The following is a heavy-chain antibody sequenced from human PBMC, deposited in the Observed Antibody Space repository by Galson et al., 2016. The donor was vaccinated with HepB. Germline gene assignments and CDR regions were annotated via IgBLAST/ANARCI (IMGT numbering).Heavy chain of an antibody. D-gene: IGHD6-25*01. CDR1: GFTFSNYV. CDR2: ISGGGGNT. J-gene: IGHJ6*03. V-gene: IGHV3-23*01. CDR3: AKFYGSGIYYYFYMDV. Sequence: SLRLSCAGSGFTFSNYVMTWVRQAPGKGLEWVSSISGGGGNTDYADSVKGQFTISRDNSNNTLYLQMNSLRADDTALYFCAKFYGSGIYYYFYMDVWGEGTTVTVSS.